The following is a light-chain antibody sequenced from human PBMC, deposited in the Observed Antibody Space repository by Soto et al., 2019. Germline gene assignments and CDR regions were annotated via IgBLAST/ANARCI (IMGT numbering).Light chain of an antibody. V-gene: IGKV3-11*01. CDR1: QSVSSH. Sequence: EIVLTQSPATLSLSPGERAALSCRASQSVSSHLAWYQQKPGQAPRLLIYDASNRATGIPARFSGSGSGTDFTLIISSLEPEDLAVYDCQQRSNWPFTFGGGTKVEIK. CDR2: DAS. CDR3: QQRSNWPFT. J-gene: IGKJ4*01.